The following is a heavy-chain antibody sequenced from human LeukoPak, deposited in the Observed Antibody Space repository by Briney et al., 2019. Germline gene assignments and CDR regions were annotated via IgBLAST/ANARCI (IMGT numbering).Heavy chain of an antibody. V-gene: IGHV3-49*04. Sequence: TGGSLRLSCTASGFTFGEYAMSWVRQAPGKGLEWVGFNRSKAYGGTTEYAASVKGRFTISRDDSKSIAYLQMNSLKTEDTAVYYCTSGPPDGIAVAGFDYWGQGTLVTVSS. CDR1: GFTFGEYA. CDR2: NRSKAYGGTT. D-gene: IGHD6-19*01. J-gene: IGHJ4*02. CDR3: TSGPPDGIAVAGFDY.